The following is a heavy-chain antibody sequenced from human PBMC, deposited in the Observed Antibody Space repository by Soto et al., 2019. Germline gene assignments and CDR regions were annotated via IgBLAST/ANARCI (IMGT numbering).Heavy chain of an antibody. CDR3: AKDHYYDTYFDY. Sequence: GGSLRLSCAASGFTCSSYAMSWVRQAPGKGLEWVSAISGSGGSTYYADSVKGRFTISRDNSKNTLYLQMNSLRAEDTAVYYCAKDHYYDTYFDYWGQGTLVTVSS. CDR2: ISGSGGST. CDR1: GFTCSSYA. J-gene: IGHJ4*02. D-gene: IGHD3-22*01. V-gene: IGHV3-23*01.